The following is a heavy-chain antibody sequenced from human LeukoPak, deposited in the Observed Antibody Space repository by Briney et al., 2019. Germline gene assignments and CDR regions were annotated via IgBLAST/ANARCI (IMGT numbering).Heavy chain of an antibody. V-gene: IGHV4-4*07. J-gene: IGHJ1*01. CDR1: GGSISSYY. D-gene: IGHD6-13*01. Sequence: SETLSLTCTVSGGSISSYYWSWIRQPAGKGLEWIGRIYTSGSTNYNPSLKSRVTMSVDTSKNQFSLKLSSVTAADTAVYYCARETSYNNSRVFHHWGQGTLVTVSS. CDR3: ARETSYNNSRVFHH. CDR2: IYTSGST.